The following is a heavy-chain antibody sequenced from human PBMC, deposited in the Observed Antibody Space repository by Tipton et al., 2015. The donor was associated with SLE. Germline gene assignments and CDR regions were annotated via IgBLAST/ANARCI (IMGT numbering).Heavy chain of an antibody. CDR2: ISTSGST. CDR1: GGSISSSSYY. J-gene: IGHJ4*02. V-gene: IGHV4-61*09. Sequence: TLSLTCTVSGGSISSSSYYWSWIRQPAGKGLEWIGHISTSGSTKYNPSLKSRVTISVDTSKNQFSLKLSSVTAADTAVYYCARDLVTMVQGVSDYWGQGTLVTVSS. D-gene: IGHD3-10*01. CDR3: ARDLVTMVQGVSDY.